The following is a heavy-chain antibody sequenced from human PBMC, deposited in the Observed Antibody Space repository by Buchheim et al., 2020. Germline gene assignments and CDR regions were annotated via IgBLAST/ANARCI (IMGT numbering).Heavy chain of an antibody. Sequence: EVQLVESGGGLVQPGGSLRLSCAASGFTFSSYSMNWVRQAPGKGLEWVSYISSSSSTIYYADSVKGRFTISSDNAKNSLYLQMNSLRAEDTAVYYCAREDALYYYGMDVWGQGTT. V-gene: IGHV3-48*01. J-gene: IGHJ6*02. CDR1: GFTFSSYS. CDR2: ISSSSSTI. CDR3: AREDALYYYGMDV.